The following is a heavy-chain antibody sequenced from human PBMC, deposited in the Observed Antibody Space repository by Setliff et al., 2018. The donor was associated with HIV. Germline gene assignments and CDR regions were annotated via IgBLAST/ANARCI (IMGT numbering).Heavy chain of an antibody. CDR1: GFTFSDYA. V-gene: IGHV3-48*04. CDR2: ISSSSSTI. J-gene: IGHJ4*02. CDR3: ARGEPTILVVPAAFFDY. Sequence: GGSLRLSCAASGFTFSDYAMNWVRQAPGKGLEWVSYISSSSSTIYYADSVKGRFTISRDNAKNSLYLQMNSLRAEDTAVYYCARGEPTILVVPAAFFDYWGQGTLVTVSS. D-gene: IGHD2-2*01.